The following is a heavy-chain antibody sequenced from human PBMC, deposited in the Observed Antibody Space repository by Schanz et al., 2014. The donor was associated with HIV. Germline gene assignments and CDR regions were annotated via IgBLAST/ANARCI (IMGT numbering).Heavy chain of an antibody. CDR2: ISGSGSAI. CDR1: GFTFSDYY. Sequence: QVQLVESGGGLVKPGGSLRLSCAASGFTFSDYYMSWIRQAPGKGLEWVSYISGSGSAIYYADSVKGRFTISRDNSKSTLFLQMNSLRAEDTAVYYCAKVPVAHYYYGMDVWGQGTTVTVSS. CDR3: AKVPVAHYYYGMDV. J-gene: IGHJ6*02. V-gene: IGHV3-11*01.